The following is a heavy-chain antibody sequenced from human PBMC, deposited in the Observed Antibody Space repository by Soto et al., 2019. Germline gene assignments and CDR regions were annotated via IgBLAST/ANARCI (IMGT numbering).Heavy chain of an antibody. D-gene: IGHD3-3*01. J-gene: IGHJ6*02. Sequence: PGGSLRLSCAASGLTFSSYSMNWVRQAPGKGLEWVSYISSSSSTIYYADSVKGRFTISRDNSKNTLYLQMNSLRAEDTAVYYCARDLEYDLTYGMDVWGQGTTVTVSS. V-gene: IGHV3-48*01. CDR3: ARDLEYDLTYGMDV. CDR2: ISSSSSTI. CDR1: GLTFSSYS.